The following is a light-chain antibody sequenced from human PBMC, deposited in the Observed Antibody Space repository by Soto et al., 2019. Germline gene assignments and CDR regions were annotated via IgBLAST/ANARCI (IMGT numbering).Light chain of an antibody. CDR3: QQYGSSPQDT. CDR2: GAS. CDR1: ESIRTF. V-gene: IGKV3-11*01. J-gene: IGKJ1*01. Sequence: EIVLTQSPATLSLSPGERAILSCRASESIRTFLAWYQQKPGQAPRLLIYGASSRATGIPARFSGSGSGADFALTISNLEPEDSAVYYCQQYGSSPQDTFGQGTKVEVK.